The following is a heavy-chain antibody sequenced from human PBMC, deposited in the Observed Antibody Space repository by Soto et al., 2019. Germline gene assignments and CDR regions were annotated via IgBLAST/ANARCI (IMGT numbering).Heavy chain of an antibody. CDR3: ARAMEKGGGSAGFDY. V-gene: IGHV1-2*02. CDR1: GYAFTVYY. D-gene: IGHD1-26*01. J-gene: IGHJ4*02. Sequence: ASVKVSCKASGYAFTVYYMHWVRQAPGQGLEWMGWINPKSGGTMYPQKFQGRVTMTWDTSISTAYMALTRLRSDDTAVYYCARAMEKGGGSAGFDYWGQGTLVTVSS. CDR2: INPKSGGT.